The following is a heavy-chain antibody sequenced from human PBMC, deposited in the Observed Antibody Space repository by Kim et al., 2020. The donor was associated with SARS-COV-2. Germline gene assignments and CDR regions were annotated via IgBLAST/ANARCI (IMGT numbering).Heavy chain of an antibody. CDR3: ARGGALGYCSSTSCYGGDSDYYYYYMDV. CDR1: GYTFTSYA. D-gene: IGHD2-2*01. J-gene: IGHJ6*03. CDR2: INTNTGNP. Sequence: ASVKVSCKASGYTFTSYAMNWVRQAPGQGLEWMGWINTNTGNPTYAQGFTGRFVFSLDTSVSTAYLQISSLKAEDTAVYYCARGGALGYCSSTSCYGGDSDYYYYYMDVWGKGTTVTVSS. V-gene: IGHV7-4-1*02.